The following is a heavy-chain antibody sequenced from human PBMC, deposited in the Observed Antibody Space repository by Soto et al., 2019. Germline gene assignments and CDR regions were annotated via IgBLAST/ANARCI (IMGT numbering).Heavy chain of an antibody. CDR1: GFTFSHYG. CDR2: IWYDGSKK. J-gene: IGHJ4*02. Sequence: QVQLVESGGGVVQPGTSLRLSCAASGFTFSHYGMHWVRQAPGKGLEWVAIIWYDGSKKYHADSVKGRFTISRDDSKNTVYLQMNSLRAEDTAVYYCTRDDGYSSSSGSGDFDHWGQGTLVSVSS. CDR3: TRDDGYSSSSGSGDFDH. D-gene: IGHD6-6*01. V-gene: IGHV3-33*01.